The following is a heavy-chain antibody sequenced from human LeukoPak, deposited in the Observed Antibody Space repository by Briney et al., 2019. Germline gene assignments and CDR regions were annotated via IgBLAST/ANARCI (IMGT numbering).Heavy chain of an antibody. J-gene: IGHJ4*02. CDR3: ASLIAAAGTSA. CDR1: GGSFSGYY. CDR2: INHSGST. Sequence: SETLSLTCAVYGGSFSGYYWSWIRQPPGKGLEWIGEINHSGSTNYNPSLKSRVTISVDTSKNQFSLKLSSMTAADTAVYYCASLIAAAGTSAWGQGTLVTVSS. D-gene: IGHD6-13*01. V-gene: IGHV4-34*01.